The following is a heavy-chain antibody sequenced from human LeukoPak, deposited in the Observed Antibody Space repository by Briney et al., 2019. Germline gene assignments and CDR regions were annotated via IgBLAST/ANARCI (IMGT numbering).Heavy chain of an antibody. J-gene: IGHJ4*02. V-gene: IGHV3-30*03. CDR3: AQNSYYDSSGTFDY. CDR2: ISVDGSNK. D-gene: IGHD3-22*01. CDR1: GFTVSSYG. Sequence: GRCLRLAWAAAGFTVSSYGTGWVRQAPGEGLGWGAFISVDGSNKYYADSVKGPFTISRDNSKNTLYLQMNSLRAEDTAVYYCAQNSYYDSSGTFDYWGQGTLVTVSS.